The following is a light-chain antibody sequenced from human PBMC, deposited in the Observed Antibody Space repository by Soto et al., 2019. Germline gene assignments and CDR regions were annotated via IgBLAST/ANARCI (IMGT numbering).Light chain of an antibody. J-gene: IGKJ4*02. CDR2: GAS. V-gene: IGKV3-20*01. CDR3: QQYGSPAQRS. Sequence: NVLTPSPGTLSYSPGKSTTFSCRASQSVSSSYLAWYQQKPGQAPRLLIYGASSRATDSPERFNGNGARTDFNRTSSILDHAYYSGYYCQQYGSPAQRSCGGGT. CDR1: QSVSSSY.